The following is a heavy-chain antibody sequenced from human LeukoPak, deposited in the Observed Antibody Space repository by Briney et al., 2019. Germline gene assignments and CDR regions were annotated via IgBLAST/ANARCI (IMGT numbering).Heavy chain of an antibody. J-gene: IGHJ6*03. CDR2: ISSSSSYI. Sequence: GGSLRLSCAASGFTFSSYAMNWVRQAPGKGLEWVSSISSSSSYIYYADSVKGRFTISRDNAKNSLYLQMNSLRAEDTAVYYCARGRGDCSGGSCYYYMDVWGKGTTVTVSS. V-gene: IGHV3-21*06. CDR3: ARGRGDCSGGSCYYYMDV. D-gene: IGHD2-15*01. CDR1: GFTFSSYA.